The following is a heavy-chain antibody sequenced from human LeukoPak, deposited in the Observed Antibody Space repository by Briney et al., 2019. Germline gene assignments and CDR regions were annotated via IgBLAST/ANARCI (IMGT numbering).Heavy chain of an antibody. D-gene: IGHD3-22*01. CDR1: GGSISSGGYS. CDR3: ARSPKYDSSGYYVVYFDY. J-gene: IGHJ4*02. CDR2: IYHSGST. V-gene: IGHV4-30-2*01. Sequence: SQTLSLTCAVSGGSISSGGYSWRWIRQPPGKGLEWIGYIYHSGSTYYNPSLKSRVTISVDRSKNQFSLKLSSVTAADTAVYYCARSPKYDSSGYYVVYFDYWGQGTLVTVSS.